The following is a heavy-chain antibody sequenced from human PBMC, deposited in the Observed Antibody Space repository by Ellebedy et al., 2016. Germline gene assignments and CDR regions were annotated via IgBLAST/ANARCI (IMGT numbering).Heavy chain of an antibody. CDR3: ARWGDILTIQGYYFDY. CDR1: GGSITNYY. CDR2: VFHSGKT. Sequence: SETLSLXXTFSGGSITNYYWNWIRQPPGRGLEWIGYVFHSGKTESNPALKSRVTMSVDTSKSQFSLKLNSVTAADTAVYYCARWGDILTIQGYYFDYWGQGTLITVSS. J-gene: IGHJ4*02. V-gene: IGHV4-59*13. D-gene: IGHD3-9*01.